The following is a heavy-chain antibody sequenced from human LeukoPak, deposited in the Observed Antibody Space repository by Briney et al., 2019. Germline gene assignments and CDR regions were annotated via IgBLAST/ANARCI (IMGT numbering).Heavy chain of an antibody. CDR2: IYPDDSNT. Sequence: GESLKISCQGSGYNFPIYWIGWVRQMPGQGLEWMGIIYPDDSNTIYGPSFQGQVTISADKSISTAYLQWSSLKASDTAMYYCARGMYYFDYWGQGTLVTVSS. V-gene: IGHV5-51*01. J-gene: IGHJ4*02. CDR1: GYNFPIYW. CDR3: ARGMYYFDY.